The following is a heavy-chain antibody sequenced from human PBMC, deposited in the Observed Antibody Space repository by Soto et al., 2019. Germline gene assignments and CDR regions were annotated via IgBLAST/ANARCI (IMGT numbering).Heavy chain of an antibody. Sequence: EVQLVESGGGLVQPGGSLRLSCAASGFTVNSNYMSWVRQAPGKGLEWVSVIYSGGSTYYADSVKARFTISRDNSKNTLYLQMNSVRAEDTAVYYCARDMVRALDVWGQGTTVTVSS. CDR3: ARDMVRALDV. D-gene: IGHD3-10*01. CDR1: GFTVNSNY. J-gene: IGHJ6*02. V-gene: IGHV3-66*01. CDR2: IYSGGST.